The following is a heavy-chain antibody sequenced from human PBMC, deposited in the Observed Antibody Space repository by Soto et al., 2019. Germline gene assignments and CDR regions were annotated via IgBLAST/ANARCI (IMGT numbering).Heavy chain of an antibody. CDR3: AREHHYGGSSYGMDV. J-gene: IGHJ6*02. V-gene: IGHV1-18*04. Sequence: QVHLVQSGAEVRKPGASVEVSCKASGYTFTSYGVSWVRQAPGQGLEWMGWISIYNGNTIYAQKFQGRVTMSTHTSTNIAYMQLRSLRSDDTAVYYCAREHHYGGSSYGMDVWGQGTTVTVSS. CDR1: GYTFTSYG. D-gene: IGHD1-26*01. CDR2: ISIYNGNT.